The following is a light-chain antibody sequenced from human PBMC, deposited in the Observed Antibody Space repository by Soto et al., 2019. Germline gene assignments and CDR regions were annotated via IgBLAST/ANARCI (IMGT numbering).Light chain of an antibody. Sequence: QTVVTQEPSFSVSPGGTVTLTCALSSGSVSTSYYPSWYQQTPGQAPRTLIYSTDTRSSGVPDRFSGSILGNKAALTITGAQADDESDYYCVLYMGSGISIFGAGTQLTVL. CDR3: VLYMGSGISI. J-gene: IGLJ2*01. CDR2: STD. V-gene: IGLV8-61*01. CDR1: SGSVSTSYY.